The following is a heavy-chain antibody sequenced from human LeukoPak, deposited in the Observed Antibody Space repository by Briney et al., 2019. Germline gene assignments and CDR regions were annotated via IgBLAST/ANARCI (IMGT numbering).Heavy chain of an antibody. CDR3: TKWSGYGDS. CDR2: ISASGDAT. Sequence: GGSLRLSCAASGFTFSSYAMSWVRQAPGKGLEWVSGISASGDATFYADSVKGRFTISRDNSKNTLDLQMNSLRAEDTAVYYCTKWSGYGDSWGQGTLVTVSS. J-gene: IGHJ4*02. V-gene: IGHV3-23*01. D-gene: IGHD5-12*01. CDR1: GFTFSSYA.